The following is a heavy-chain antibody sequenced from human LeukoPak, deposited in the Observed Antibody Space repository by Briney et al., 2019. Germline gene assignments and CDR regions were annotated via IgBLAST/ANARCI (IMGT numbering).Heavy chain of an antibody. CDR3: ARGRWDYYGSERNWFDP. J-gene: IGHJ5*02. Sequence: SVKVSCKASGGTFSSYAISWVRQAPGQGLEWMGGIIPIFGTANYAPKFQDRVTITADESTSTAYVELSSLRSEDTAVYYCARGRWDYYGSERNWFDPWGQGTLVTVSS. CDR1: GGTFSSYA. CDR2: IIPIFGTA. V-gene: IGHV1-69*13. D-gene: IGHD3-10*01.